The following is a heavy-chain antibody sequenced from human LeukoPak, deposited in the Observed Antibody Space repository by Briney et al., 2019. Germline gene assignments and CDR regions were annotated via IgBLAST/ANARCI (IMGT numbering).Heavy chain of an antibody. V-gene: IGHV3-21*01. CDR3: ARARQVVAAYDY. CDR2: ISSSSSYI. J-gene: IGHJ4*02. CDR1: GFTFSTYS. Sequence: GGSLRLSCAASGFTFSTYSMNWVRQAPGKGLEWVSSISSSSSYIYYADSVKGRFTISRDNAKNSLYLQMNSLRAEDTAVYYCARARQVVAAYDYWGQGTLVTVSS. D-gene: IGHD2-15*01.